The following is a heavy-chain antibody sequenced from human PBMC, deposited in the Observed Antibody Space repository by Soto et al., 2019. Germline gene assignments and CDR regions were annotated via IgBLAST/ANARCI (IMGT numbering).Heavy chain of an antibody. J-gene: IGHJ6*02. CDR3: TTGGVTTMVRGVIITSLGYYYYGMDV. CDR1: GYTFTSYA. V-gene: IGHV1-3*01. CDR2: INAGNGNT. D-gene: IGHD3-10*01. Sequence: GASVKVSCKASGYTFTSYAMHWVRQAPGQRLEWMGWINAGNGNTKYSQKFQGRVTITRDTSASTAYMELSSLRSEDTAVYYCTTGGVTTMVRGVIITSLGYYYYGMDVWGQGTTVTVSS.